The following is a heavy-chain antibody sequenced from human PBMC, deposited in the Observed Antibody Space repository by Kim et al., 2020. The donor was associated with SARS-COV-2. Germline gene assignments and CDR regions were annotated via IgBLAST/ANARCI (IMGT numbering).Heavy chain of an antibody. J-gene: IGHJ5*02. V-gene: IGHV4-34*01. Sequence: SETLSLTCAVYGESFSGYLWNWIRQAPGKGLEWIGEINHSGSASYNPSLRSRVTMSIDTSKKQFSLNLNSVTAADTAVYYCAATSSRFTWFDPWGQGNLVTVSS. CDR3: AATSSRFTWFDP. D-gene: IGHD3-3*01. CDR1: GESFSGYL. CDR2: INHSGSA.